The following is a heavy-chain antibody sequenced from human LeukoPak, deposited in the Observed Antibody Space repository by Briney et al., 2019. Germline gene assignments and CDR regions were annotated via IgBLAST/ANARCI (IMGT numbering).Heavy chain of an antibody. CDR1: GGSISSSSYY. CDR2: IYYSGST. D-gene: IGHD3-16*01. V-gene: IGHV4-39*01. Sequence: PSETLSLTCTVSGGSISSSSYYWGWIRQPPGKGLEWIGSIYYSGSTYYNPSLKSRVTISVDTSKNQFSLKLSSVTAADTAVYYCARGPPRGGEGNGFDYWGQGTLVTVSS. J-gene: IGHJ4*02. CDR3: ARGPPRGGEGNGFDY.